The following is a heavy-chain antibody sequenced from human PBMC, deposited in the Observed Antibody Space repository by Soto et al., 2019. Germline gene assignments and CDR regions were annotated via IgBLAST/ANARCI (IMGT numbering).Heavy chain of an antibody. D-gene: IGHD4-4*01. CDR3: ARELQGLYYFDY. Sequence: VASVKVSCKASEYTFTSYVMHWVRQAPGQSLEWIGWINAGNGHTKYSQKLQDRVTITRDTSANTAYMELSRLRSEDTAVYYCARELQGLYYFDYWGQGALVTVSS. CDR2: INAGNGHT. CDR1: EYTFTSYV. V-gene: IGHV1-3*01. J-gene: IGHJ4*02.